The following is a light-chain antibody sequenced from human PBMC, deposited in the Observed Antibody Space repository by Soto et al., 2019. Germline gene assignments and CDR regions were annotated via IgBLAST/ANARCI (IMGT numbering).Light chain of an antibody. CDR2: TTS. CDR1: QTIDKY. J-gene: IGKJ4*01. Sequence: DIPMTQSPSSLSASVGDRVTITCRASQTIDKYLNWYQEKPGKAPKLLIYTTSTLQSEDPSRFSGSGSETDFTLTISSLQPEDFATYYCQQSYSIPLTFGGGTKVEIK. V-gene: IGKV1-39*01. CDR3: QQSYSIPLT.